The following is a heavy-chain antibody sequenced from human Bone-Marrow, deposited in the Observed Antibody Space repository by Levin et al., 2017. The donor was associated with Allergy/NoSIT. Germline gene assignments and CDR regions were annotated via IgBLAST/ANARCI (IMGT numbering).Heavy chain of an antibody. Sequence: GGSLRLSCAASGFTFSSYGMHWARQAPGKGLEWVAVIWYDGSNKYYADSVKGRFTISRDNSKNTLYLQMNSLRAEDTAVYYCAIGPPGRGWAAGALLNYFDYWGQGTLVTVSS. D-gene: IGHD3-16*01. J-gene: IGHJ4*02. CDR2: IWYDGSNK. CDR1: GFTFSSYG. V-gene: IGHV3-33*01. CDR3: AIGPPGRGWAAGALLNYFDY.